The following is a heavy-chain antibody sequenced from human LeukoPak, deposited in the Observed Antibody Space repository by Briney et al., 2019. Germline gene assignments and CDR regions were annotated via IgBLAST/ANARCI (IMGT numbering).Heavy chain of an antibody. D-gene: IGHD3-10*01. CDR3: ARGGQDYYGSGSYYQHYYYYMDV. Sequence: GGSLRLSCAASGFTFSSYSMNWVRQAPGKGLEWVSYISSSSSTIYYADSVKGRFTISRDNAKNSLYLQMNSLRAEDTAVYYCARGGQDYYGSGSYYQHYYYYMDVWGKGTTVTVSS. CDR2: ISSSSSTI. J-gene: IGHJ6*03. CDR1: GFTFSSYS. V-gene: IGHV3-48*01.